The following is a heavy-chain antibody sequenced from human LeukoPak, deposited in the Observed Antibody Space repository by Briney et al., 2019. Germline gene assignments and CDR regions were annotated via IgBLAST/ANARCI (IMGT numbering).Heavy chain of an antibody. CDR1: GGTFSSYA. CDR3: ATYYYDSSGYYRAGYYFDY. CDR2: IIPIFGIA. Sequence: ASVKVSFKASGGTFSSYAISWVRQAPGQGLEWMGRIIPIFGIANYAQKFQGRVTITADKSTSTASMELSSLRSEDTAVYYCATYYYDSSGYYRAGYYFDYWGQGTLVTVSS. J-gene: IGHJ4*02. V-gene: IGHV1-69*04. D-gene: IGHD3-22*01.